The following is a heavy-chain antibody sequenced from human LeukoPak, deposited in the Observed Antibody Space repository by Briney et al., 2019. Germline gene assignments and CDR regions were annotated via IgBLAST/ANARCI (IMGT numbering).Heavy chain of an antibody. Sequence: GGSLRLSCAASGFTFSSYSMNWVRQAPGKGLEWVSSISSSSSYIYYADSVKGRFTISRDNAKNSLYLQMNTLRAEDTAVYYCARDCTTFNGSAYYFDFWGQGTLVTVSS. CDR3: ARDCTTFNGSAYYFDF. J-gene: IGHJ4*02. V-gene: IGHV3-21*01. D-gene: IGHD6-19*01. CDR2: ISSSSSYI. CDR1: GFTFSSYS.